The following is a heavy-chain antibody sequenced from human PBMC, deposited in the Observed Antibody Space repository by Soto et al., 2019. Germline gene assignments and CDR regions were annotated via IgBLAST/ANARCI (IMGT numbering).Heavy chain of an antibody. V-gene: IGHV3-30-3*01. CDR2: ISYDGSNK. D-gene: IGHD6-19*01. Sequence: QVQLVESGGGVVQPGRSLRLSCAASGFTFSSYAMHWVRQAPGTGLEWVAVISYDGSNKYYADSVKGRFTISRDNYKNMLYLQMNSLRDEDTAVYYCARAGIAVADPYWYFDLWGRGTLVTVSS. CDR3: ARAGIAVADPYWYFDL. J-gene: IGHJ2*01. CDR1: GFTFSSYA.